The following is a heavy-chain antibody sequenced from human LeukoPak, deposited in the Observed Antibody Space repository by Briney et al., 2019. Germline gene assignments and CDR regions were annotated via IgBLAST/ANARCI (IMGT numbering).Heavy chain of an antibody. CDR1: GYTFTGYY. Sequence: GASVKVSCKASGYTFTGYYMHWVRQATGQGLEWMGWMNPNSGNTGYAQKFQGRVTMTRNTSISTAYMELSSLRSEDTAVYYCARGPIAVAGAYYFDYWGQGTLVTVSS. CDR3: ARGPIAVAGAYYFDY. J-gene: IGHJ4*02. D-gene: IGHD6-19*01. CDR2: MNPNSGNT. V-gene: IGHV1-8*02.